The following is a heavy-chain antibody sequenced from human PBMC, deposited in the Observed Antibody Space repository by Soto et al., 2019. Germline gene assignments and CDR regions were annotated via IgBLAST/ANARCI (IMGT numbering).Heavy chain of an antibody. CDR1: GFIFTSSS. V-gene: IGHV1-58*01. CDR3: AAGDSSGYYGG. D-gene: IGHD3-22*01. J-gene: IGHJ4*02. Sequence: SVRVCCKASGFIFTSSSVQWVRQARGQRLEWIGWITVGTGNTNYAQKFQERVTITRDMSTSTAYMELSNLRSEDTAVYYCAAGDSSGYYGGWGQGTQVTVSS. CDR2: ITVGTGNT.